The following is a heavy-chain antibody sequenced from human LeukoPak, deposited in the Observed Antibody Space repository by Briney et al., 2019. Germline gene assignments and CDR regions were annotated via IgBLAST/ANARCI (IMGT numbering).Heavy chain of an antibody. V-gene: IGHV1-69*05. CDR3: ARERDIAVAGIYYFDY. D-gene: IGHD6-19*01. J-gene: IGHJ4*02. CDR2: IIPIFGTA. Sequence: SVKVSCKASGGTFSSYAISWVRQAPGQGLEWMGRIIPIFGTANYAQKFQGRVTITTHESTSTPYMELRSLRSLATAVYYCARERDIAVAGIYYFDYWGQGTLVTVSS. CDR1: GGTFSSYA.